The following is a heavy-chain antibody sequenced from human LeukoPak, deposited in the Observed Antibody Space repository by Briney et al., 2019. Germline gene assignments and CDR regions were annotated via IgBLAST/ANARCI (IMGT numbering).Heavy chain of an antibody. J-gene: IGHJ6*03. V-gene: IGHV1-69*13. CDR2: IIPIFGTA. D-gene: IGHD2-2*01. CDR3: AILVDIVVVPAAMPAYYYMDV. Sequence: GASVKVSCKASGGTFSSYAISWVRQAPGQGLEWMGGIIPIFGTANYAQKFQGRVTIAADESTSTAYMELSSLRSEDTAVYYCAILVDIVVVPAAMPAYYYMDVWGKGTTVTVSS. CDR1: GGTFSSYA.